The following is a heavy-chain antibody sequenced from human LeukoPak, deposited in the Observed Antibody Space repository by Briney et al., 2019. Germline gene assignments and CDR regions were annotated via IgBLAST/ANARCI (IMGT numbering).Heavy chain of an antibody. V-gene: IGHV3-21*01. J-gene: IGHJ6*03. CDR3: ARERDPPGFYYYRHLDV. D-gene: IGHD5-12*01. CDR1: GFDFSIYA. CDR2: LSRGSSFQ. Sequence: KPGGSLRLSHAASGFDFSIYAIDCVRPAPGGGLEGFSSLSRGSSFQNYADSVKGRFTISRDNATNSVYMKMNKLRAEDTAVYFCARERDPPGFYYYRHLDVWGKGTTVTVSS.